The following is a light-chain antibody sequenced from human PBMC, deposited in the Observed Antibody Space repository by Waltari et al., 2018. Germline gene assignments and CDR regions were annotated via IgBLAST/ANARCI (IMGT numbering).Light chain of an antibody. V-gene: IGLV2-11*01. CDR3: CSYAGSYV. CDR2: DVS. Sequence: QSALTQPRSVSGSPGQAVTISCTGTSSDVGGYHYVSWYQQHPGKAPKPMIYDVSKRPSGVPDRFSGSKSGNTASLTISGLQAEDEADYYCCSYAGSYVFGTGTKVTVL. J-gene: IGLJ1*01. CDR1: SSDVGGYHY.